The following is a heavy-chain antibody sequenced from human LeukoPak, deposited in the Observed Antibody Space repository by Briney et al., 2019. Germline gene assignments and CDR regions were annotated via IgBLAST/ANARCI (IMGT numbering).Heavy chain of an antibody. Sequence: GGSLRLSCAASGFTFSSYWMSWVRQAPGKGLEWVSYITSSGSTKYYADSVRGRFIISRDNAKNSLYLQMNSLRAEDTAVYYCARVAAYGSGSYYNDYWGQGTLVTVSS. CDR2: ITSSGSTK. D-gene: IGHD3-10*01. J-gene: IGHJ4*02. CDR3: ARVAAYGSGSYYNDY. CDR1: GFTFSSYW. V-gene: IGHV3-48*04.